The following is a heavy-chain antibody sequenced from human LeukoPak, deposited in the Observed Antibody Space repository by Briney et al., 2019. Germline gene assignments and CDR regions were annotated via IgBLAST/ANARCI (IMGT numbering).Heavy chain of an antibody. V-gene: IGHV4-38-2*02. Sequence: SEALSLTCTVSGYSISSGYYWGWIRQPPGKGLEWIGSIYHSGSTNYNPSLKSRVTISVDTSKNQFSLELSSVTAADTAVYYCARHLSSSWYGNWFDPWGQGTLVTVSS. CDR1: GYSISSGYY. D-gene: IGHD6-13*01. CDR3: ARHLSSSWYGNWFDP. J-gene: IGHJ5*02. CDR2: IYHSGST.